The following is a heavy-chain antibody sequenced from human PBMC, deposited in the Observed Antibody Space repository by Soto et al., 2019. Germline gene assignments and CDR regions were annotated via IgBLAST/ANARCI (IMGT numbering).Heavy chain of an antibody. V-gene: IGHV1-3*01. Sequence: GASVKVSCKASGYTFTSYAMHWVRQAPGQRLEWMGWINAGNGNTKYSQKFQGRVTITRDTSASTAYMELSSLRSEDTAVYYCARTEYYYDSSGSFDYWGQGTLVTVSS. CDR3: ARTEYYYDSSGSFDY. CDR2: INAGNGNT. J-gene: IGHJ4*02. D-gene: IGHD3-22*01. CDR1: GYTFTSYA.